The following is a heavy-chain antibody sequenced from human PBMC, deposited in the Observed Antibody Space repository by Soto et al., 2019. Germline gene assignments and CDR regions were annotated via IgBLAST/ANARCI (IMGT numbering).Heavy chain of an antibody. CDR3: ARGSSGWSHFDS. V-gene: IGHV4-59*01. J-gene: IGHJ4*02. CDR2: ISNSGST. Sequence: QVQLQESGPGLVKPSETLSLTCIVSGDSFSSYYWSWVRQPPGGGLEWIAYISNSGSTNYNPSLKSRVTISIDTSKNQFSLKLTSVTAADTAVYYCARGSSGWSHFDSWGQGTLVTVSS. CDR1: GDSFSSYY. D-gene: IGHD6-19*01.